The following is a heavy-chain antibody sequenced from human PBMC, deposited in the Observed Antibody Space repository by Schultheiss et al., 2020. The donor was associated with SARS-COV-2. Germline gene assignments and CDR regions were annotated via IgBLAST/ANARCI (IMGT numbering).Heavy chain of an antibody. Sequence: ASVKVSCKASGYTFTSYYMHWVRQAPGQGLEWMGIINPSGGSTSYAQKFQGRVTITADESTSTAYMELSSLRSEDTAVYYCAGNYFWSGPTRTHYYYYGMDVWGQGTTVTVSS. J-gene: IGHJ6*02. V-gene: IGHV1-46*01. D-gene: IGHD3-3*01. CDR3: AGNYFWSGPTRTHYYYYGMDV. CDR2: INPSGGST. CDR1: GYTFTSYY.